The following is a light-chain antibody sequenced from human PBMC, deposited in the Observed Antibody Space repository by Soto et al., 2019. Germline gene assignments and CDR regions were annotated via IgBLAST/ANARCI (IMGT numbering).Light chain of an antibody. CDR2: DVS. CDR3: CSNAGSLEV. CDR1: SSDVGAYNY. Sequence: QSVLTQPPSVSGSPGQSVTISCTGTSSDVGAYNYVAWYQQHPGKAPKVMIYDVSKRPSGVPDRFSGSKSGNTASLTISGLQAEDEADYYRCSNAGSLEVFGTGTKVTVL. J-gene: IGLJ1*01. V-gene: IGLV2-11*01.